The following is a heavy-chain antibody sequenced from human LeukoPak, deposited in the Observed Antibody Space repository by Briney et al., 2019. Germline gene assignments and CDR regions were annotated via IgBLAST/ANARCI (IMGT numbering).Heavy chain of an antibody. CDR3: ARLPDVSGWPFDY. Sequence: PSETLSLTCTASDDSISRDFWTWIRQPPGKGLEWIGYIRYSGSTEYNPSLKSRVNISIQTSKNQFSLKLTSVTAADTAIYYCARLPDVSGWPFDYWGQGILVTVSS. J-gene: IGHJ4*02. CDR2: IRYSGST. CDR1: DDSISRDF. D-gene: IGHD6-19*01. V-gene: IGHV4-59*01.